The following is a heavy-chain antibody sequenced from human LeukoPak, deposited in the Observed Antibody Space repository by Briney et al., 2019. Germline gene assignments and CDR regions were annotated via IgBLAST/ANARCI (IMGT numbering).Heavy chain of an antibody. CDR2: ISSNNSI. J-gene: IGHJ3*02. V-gene: IGHV3-48*03. Sequence: PGGSLRLSCVASGFIFSSHEMKWVRQAPGKGLEGVSYISSNNSIYYTDSVKGRFTVSRDNAKNSLYLQMNRVRAEDTATYYCARVGYCGSSVCYVFNAFDIWGQGTMLTAPS. CDR3: ARVGYCGSSVCYVFNAFDI. D-gene: IGHD2-2*01. CDR1: GFIFSSHE.